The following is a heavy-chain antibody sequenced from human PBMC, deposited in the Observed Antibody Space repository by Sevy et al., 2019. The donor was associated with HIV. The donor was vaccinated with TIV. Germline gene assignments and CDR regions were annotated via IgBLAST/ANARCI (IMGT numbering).Heavy chain of an antibody. D-gene: IGHD3-3*01. CDR1: GLTWGDYD. Sequence: GGSLRLSCTISGLTWGDYDMTWVRQAPGKGLEWVGFIRSKPYGGTREYAASVKGRFTISRDDSKSIAYLQMNSLRAEDTAVYYCHHPVEGYDFWSGYYQYYYYYGMDVWGQGTTVTVSS. V-gene: IGHV3-49*04. CDR3: HHPVEGYDFWSGYYQYYYYYGMDV. CDR2: IRSKPYGGTR. J-gene: IGHJ6*02.